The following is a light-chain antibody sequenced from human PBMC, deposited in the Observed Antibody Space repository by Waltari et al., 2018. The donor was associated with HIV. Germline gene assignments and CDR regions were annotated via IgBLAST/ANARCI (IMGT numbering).Light chain of an antibody. Sequence: QAGLTQSPSVSKGLRQTATLTCTGNSNNVGNQGATWLQQHQGHPPKLLSYSNNNRPEGISEGFAASRSGNTASLTITGLQPEDEADYFCSAWDRSLSVVVFGGGTTLTVL. CDR2: SNN. CDR1: SNNVGNQG. CDR3: SAWDRSLSVVV. V-gene: IGLV10-54*04. J-gene: IGLJ2*01.